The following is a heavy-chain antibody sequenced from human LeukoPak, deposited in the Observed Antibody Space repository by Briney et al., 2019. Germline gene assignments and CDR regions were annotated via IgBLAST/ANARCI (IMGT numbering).Heavy chain of an antibody. D-gene: IGHD3-10*01. J-gene: IGHJ6*03. CDR1: GFTFSSYG. Sequence: PGRSLRLSCAASGFTFSSYGMHWVRQAPGKGLEWVAFIRYDGSNKYYADSVKGRFTISRDNSKNTLYLQMNSLRAEDTAVYYCAKASLLWFGDHTPYYYYYMDVWGKGTTVTVSS. CDR2: IRYDGSNK. V-gene: IGHV3-30*02. CDR3: AKASLLWFGDHTPYYYYYMDV.